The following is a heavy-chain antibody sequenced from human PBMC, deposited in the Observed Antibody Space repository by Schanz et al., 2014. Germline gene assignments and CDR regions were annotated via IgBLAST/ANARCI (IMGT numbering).Heavy chain of an antibody. CDR2: IDGKSTTV. D-gene: IGHD3-10*01. CDR1: GFTFSDHY. CDR3: ASGVHVSSLQDRLQF. J-gene: IGHJ1*01. Sequence: VQLVESGGGLVQPGGSLRLSCAASGFTFSDHYMDWVRQAPGKGLEWLSYIDGKSTTVYYADSVKGRVTISRDNAKNSVSLQMRRLRVEDTAVYYCASGVHVSSLQDRLQFWGRGTLVIVAS. V-gene: IGHV3-11*04.